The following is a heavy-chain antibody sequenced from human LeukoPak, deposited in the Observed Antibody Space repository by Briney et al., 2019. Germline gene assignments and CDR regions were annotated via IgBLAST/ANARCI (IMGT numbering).Heavy chain of an antibody. CDR1: GFTFSRYD. J-gene: IGHJ5*02. Sequence: PGGSLRLSCAASGFTFSRYDMNWVRQAPGKGLEWVSYISSSSTTIYYADSVKGRFTISRDNSKNSLYLQMNSLRAEDTAVYYCAGVWGIVGGTEWFGPWGQGTLVPV. CDR3: AGVWGIVGGTEWFGP. V-gene: IGHV3-48*01. D-gene: IGHD1-26*01. CDR2: ISSSSTTI.